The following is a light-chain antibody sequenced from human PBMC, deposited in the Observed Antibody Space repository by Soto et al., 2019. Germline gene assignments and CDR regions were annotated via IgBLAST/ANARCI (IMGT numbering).Light chain of an antibody. J-gene: IGKJ1*01. CDR3: QQSFASPRN. V-gene: IGKV1-39*01. Sequence: DIQMTQSPSSLSASVGDRVTITCRASQSISTYLNWYQQKPGKAPNLLIYTTSNLQPGVPSRFSGSGSGKDFTLGLSSLQPEDFATYYCQQSFASPRNFGPGTKVEN. CDR2: TTS. CDR1: QSISTY.